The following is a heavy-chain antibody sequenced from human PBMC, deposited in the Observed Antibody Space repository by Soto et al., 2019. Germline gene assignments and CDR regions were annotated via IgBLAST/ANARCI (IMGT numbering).Heavy chain of an antibody. D-gene: IGHD2-21*02. Sequence: EVQLVESGGGLVKPGGSLRLSCAASGFTFSTSIMIWVRQAPGKGLEWVSSISGSSSYFYYADSVKGRFTISRDNAKNSLYLQMNSLRAEDTAMYYCARKELVTIKGGFDPWGQGTLVTVSS. CDR2: ISGSSSYF. J-gene: IGHJ5*02. CDR3: ARKELVTIKGGFDP. CDR1: GFTFSTSI. V-gene: IGHV3-21*01.